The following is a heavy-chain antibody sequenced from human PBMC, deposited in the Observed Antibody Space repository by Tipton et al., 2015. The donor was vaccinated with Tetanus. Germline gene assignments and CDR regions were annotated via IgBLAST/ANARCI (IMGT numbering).Heavy chain of an antibody. V-gene: IGHV4-59*01. CDR2: VFYTGIT. Sequence: LSLTCTVSGGSISGYFWTWIRQPPGKGLECIGYVFYTGITNYNPPFESRVTMSVDTSKNQISLKLRSVTAADTAVYYCARESWNRDAFDIWGQGTMVTVSS. J-gene: IGHJ3*02. CDR3: ARESWNRDAFDI. D-gene: IGHD1-1*01. CDR1: GGSISGYF.